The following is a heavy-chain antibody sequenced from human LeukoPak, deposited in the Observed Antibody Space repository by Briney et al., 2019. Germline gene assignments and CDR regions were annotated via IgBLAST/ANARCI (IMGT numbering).Heavy chain of an antibody. J-gene: IGHJ5*02. D-gene: IGHD2-15*01. V-gene: IGHV5-10-1*01. Sequence: GESLKISCKASGYNFADFWISWVRQMPGRGLEWMGRIDPEDSCTNYNPSFEGHVTISADKSINTAYLQLRSLKASDTAMYYCARGGYSSDWYYYFDPWGQGTLVTVSS. CDR2: IDPEDSCT. CDR3: ARGGYSSDWYYYFDP. CDR1: GYNFADFW.